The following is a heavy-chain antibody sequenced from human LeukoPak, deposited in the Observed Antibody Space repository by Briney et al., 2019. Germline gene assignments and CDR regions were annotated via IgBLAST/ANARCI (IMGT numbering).Heavy chain of an antibody. J-gene: IGHJ4*02. V-gene: IGHV3-23*01. CDR1: GFAFNMFA. Sequence: GGSLRLSCAGTGFAFNMFAIDWVRQAPGKGLEWVSGLSRGGSTTNYADSVRGRFTISRDKSQNSVFLQLNSLRPDDTAVYFCTRQQRIRHCTEGVCTEGYYFDYWGQGTLVTVSS. CDR3: TRQQRIRHCTEGVCTEGYYFDY. D-gene: IGHD2-8*02. CDR2: LSRGGSTT.